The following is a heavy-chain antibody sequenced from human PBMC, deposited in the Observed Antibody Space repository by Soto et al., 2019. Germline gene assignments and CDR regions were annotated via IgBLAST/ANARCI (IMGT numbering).Heavy chain of an antibody. V-gene: IGHV1-69*12. Sequence: QVQLVQSGAEVKKPGSSVKVSCKASGGIFSHYPISWVRQAPGQGLEWMGGILPILGTPNYAQKFQGRLSISADESTTTTYMELSSLRPEDTAVYYCARGTLPVAANFDFWGQGTLVTVSS. CDR3: ARGTLPVAANFDF. CDR2: ILPILGTP. D-gene: IGHD6-19*01. CDR1: GGIFSHYP. J-gene: IGHJ4*02.